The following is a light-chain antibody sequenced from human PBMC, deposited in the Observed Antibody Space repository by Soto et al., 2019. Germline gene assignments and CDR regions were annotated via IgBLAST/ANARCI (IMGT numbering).Light chain of an antibody. CDR1: QDISNY. J-gene: IGKJ3*01. CDR2: DAS. CDR3: QHFDSLPLS. V-gene: IGKV1-33*01. Sequence: DIQMTQSPPSLSASVGDRVTITCRASQDISNYLNWYQQKLGKAPKLLIYDASNLETGVSSRFSGSESVTDFTLTISSLQPEDSATYYCQHFDSLPLSFGPGTKVQIK.